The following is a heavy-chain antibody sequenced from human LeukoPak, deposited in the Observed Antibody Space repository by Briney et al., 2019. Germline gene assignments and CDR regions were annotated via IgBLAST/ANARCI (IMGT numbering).Heavy chain of an antibody. Sequence: GGSLRLSCAASGFTFSSYAMHWVRQAPGKGLEWVAVISYDGSNKYYADSVKGRFTISRDNSKNTLYLQMNSLTTEDTAVYYCANLYSSSPLDHWGQGTLVTVSS. D-gene: IGHD6-13*01. J-gene: IGHJ4*02. V-gene: IGHV3-30-3*01. CDR3: ANLYSSSPLDH. CDR2: ISYDGSNK. CDR1: GFTFSSYA.